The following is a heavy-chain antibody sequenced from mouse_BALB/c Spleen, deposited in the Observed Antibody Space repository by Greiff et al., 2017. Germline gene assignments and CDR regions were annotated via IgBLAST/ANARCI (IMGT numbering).Heavy chain of an antibody. V-gene: IGHV2-2*02. CDR1: GFSLTSYG. J-gene: IGHJ4*01. D-gene: IGHD2-4*01. Sequence: QVQLQQSGPGLVQPSQSLSITCTVSGFSLTSYGVHWVRQSPGKGLEWLGVIWSGGSTDYNAAFISRLSISKDNSKSQVFFKMNSLQANDTAIYYCARIGDYGGIYYAMDYWGQGTSVTVSS. CDR3: ARIGDYGGIYYAMDY. CDR2: IWSGGST.